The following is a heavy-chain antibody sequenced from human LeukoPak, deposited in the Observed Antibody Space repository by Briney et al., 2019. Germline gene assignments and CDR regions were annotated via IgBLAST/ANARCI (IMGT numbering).Heavy chain of an antibody. J-gene: IGHJ3*02. CDR2: IDPDGNT. CDR1: GLTFSTYW. CDR3: ASFRNTDI. Sequence: GGSLRLSCSASGLTFSTYWMHWVRQAPGKGLVWVSRIDPDGNTVYADSVRGRFTVSRDNAKNTMYLQMNSLRVEETALYYCASFRNTDIWGQGTTVTVSP. V-gene: IGHV3-74*01. D-gene: IGHD2/OR15-2a*01.